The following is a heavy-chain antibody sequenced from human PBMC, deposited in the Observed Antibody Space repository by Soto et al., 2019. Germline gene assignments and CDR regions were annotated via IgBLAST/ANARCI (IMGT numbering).Heavy chain of an antibody. V-gene: IGHV1-69*01. Sequence: QVQLVQSGTEVKKPGFSVKVSCKASGGTFSTYTMTWVRQAPGQGLEWMGGIIPLFGTANYAQKFQGRVTITADESTSTVYMELSSLRSEDTAVYYCARSQDSSGYWNNCFDPWGQGTLVTVSS. CDR2: IIPLFGTA. CDR3: ARSQDSSGYWNNCFDP. J-gene: IGHJ5*02. CDR1: GGTFSTYT. D-gene: IGHD3-22*01.